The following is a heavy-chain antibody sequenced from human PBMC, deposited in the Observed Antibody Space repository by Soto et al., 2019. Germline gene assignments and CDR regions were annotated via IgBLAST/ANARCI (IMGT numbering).Heavy chain of an antibody. CDR3: ARGVGWEPLDY. D-gene: IGHD1-26*01. J-gene: IGHJ4*02. CDR1: RYTCTSYD. V-gene: IGHV1-18*01. Sequence: ASVKVSCKASRYTCTSYDINWVRQDTGQRLEWMGWINASNGNTRYAQKLQDRVTMTTDTSTSTAYMALRSLRSDDTAVYYCARGVGWEPLDYWGQGTLVTVSS. CDR2: INASNGNT.